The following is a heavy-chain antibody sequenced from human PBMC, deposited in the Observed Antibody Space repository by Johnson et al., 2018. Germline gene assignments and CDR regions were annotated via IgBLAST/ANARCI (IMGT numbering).Heavy chain of an antibody. CDR3: TREREALGDYSYYGMDV. CDR2: VRTEANTYAT. D-gene: IGHD3-16*01. CDR1: GFSFSGSV. Sequence: EVQLVETGGGLVQPGGSLKLSCAASGFSFSGSVMHWVRQASGKGPEWVGRVRTEANTYATAYAASVKGRFTISRDDSKNTASLQMNSRKTEDTAVYYCTREREALGDYSYYGMDVWGQGTTVTVSS. J-gene: IGHJ6*02. V-gene: IGHV3-73*01.